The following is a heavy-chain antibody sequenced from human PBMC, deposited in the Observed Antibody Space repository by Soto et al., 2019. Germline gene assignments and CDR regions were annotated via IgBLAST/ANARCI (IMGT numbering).Heavy chain of an antibody. J-gene: IGHJ6*02. D-gene: IGHD6-13*01. CDR1: GFTFSSYW. Sequence: EVQLVESGGGLVKPGGSLRLSCEASGFTFSSYWMSWVRQAPVQGLEWVGNIKQDGSEKNYVDYMEGRFTISRDNAENSRYLQMNSLRAEDTAVYYCARIASAGRGWDVWGQGTTVVVSS. CDR2: IKQDGSEK. V-gene: IGHV3-7*01. CDR3: ARIASAGRGWDV.